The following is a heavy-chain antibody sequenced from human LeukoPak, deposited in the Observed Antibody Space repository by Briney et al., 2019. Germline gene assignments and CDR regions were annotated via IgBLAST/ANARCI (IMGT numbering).Heavy chain of an antibody. CDR1: GGSISSYY. J-gene: IGHJ6*03. D-gene: IGHD7-27*01. V-gene: IGHV4-4*07. Sequence: PSETLSLTCTVSGGSISSYYWSWIRQPAGKGLEWIGHIYTSGSTNYNPSLKSRVTMSVDTSKDQFSLKLSSVTAAVTAVYYCARDLTVGIYYYYMDVWGKGTTVTVSS. CDR3: ARDLTVGIYYYYMDV. CDR2: IYTSGST.